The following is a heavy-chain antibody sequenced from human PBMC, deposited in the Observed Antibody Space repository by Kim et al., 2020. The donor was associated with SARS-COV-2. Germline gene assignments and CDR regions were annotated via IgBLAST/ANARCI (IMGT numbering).Heavy chain of an antibody. CDR1: GFTFSSYA. D-gene: IGHD4-17*01. V-gene: IGHV3-30*04. CDR3: AGRGASTVTTYAPYFDY. Sequence: GGSLRLSCAASGFTFSSYAMHWVRQAPGKGLEWVAVISYDGSNKYYADSVKGRFTISRDNSKNTLYLQMNSLRAEDTAVYYCAGRGASTVTTYAPYFDY. CDR2: ISYDGSNK. J-gene: IGHJ4*01.